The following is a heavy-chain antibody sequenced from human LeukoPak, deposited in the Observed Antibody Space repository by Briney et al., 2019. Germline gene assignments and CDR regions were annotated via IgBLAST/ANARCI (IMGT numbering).Heavy chain of an antibody. CDR2: MNPNSGNT. V-gene: IGHV1-8*01. Sequence: ASVKVSCKASGYTFTSYDINWVRQAPGQGLEWMGWMNPNSGNTGYAQKFQGRVTMTRNTSIRTAYMELSSLRSEDTAVYYCARGGEPYYDFRSGPWDGMDVWGQGTTVTVYS. CDR3: ARGGEPYYDFRSGPWDGMDV. D-gene: IGHD3-3*01. J-gene: IGHJ6*02. CDR1: GYTFTSYD.